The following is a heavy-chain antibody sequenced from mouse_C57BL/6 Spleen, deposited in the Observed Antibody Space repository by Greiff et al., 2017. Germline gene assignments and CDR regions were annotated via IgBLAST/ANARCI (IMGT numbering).Heavy chain of an antibody. D-gene: IGHD4-1*01. CDR1: GFSLTGYG. CDR3: ARQANCDWYFDV. J-gene: IGHJ1*03. V-gene: IGHV2-6-1*01. CDR2: IWSGGST. Sequence: VQLKQSGPGLVAPSQSLSITCTVSGFSLTGYGVHWVRQPPGKGLEWLVVIWSGGSTTYNSAPKTRLSISKNNSKSQVLLKMNRPQNDDTAMYDWARQANCDWYFDVWGTGTTVTVSS.